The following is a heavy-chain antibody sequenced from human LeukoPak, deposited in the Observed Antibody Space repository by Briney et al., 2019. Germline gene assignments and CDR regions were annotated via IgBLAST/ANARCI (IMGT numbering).Heavy chain of an antibody. CDR3: ARGDGYNRY. Sequence: SETLSLTCTVSDASISGYYWSWIRQPPGKGLEWIGYIYYSGSTNYNPSLKSRVTISVDTSKNQFSLKLSSVTAADTAVYYCARGDGYNRYWGQGTLVTVSS. CDR2: IYYSGST. V-gene: IGHV4-59*01. CDR1: DASISGYY. D-gene: IGHD5-24*01. J-gene: IGHJ4*02.